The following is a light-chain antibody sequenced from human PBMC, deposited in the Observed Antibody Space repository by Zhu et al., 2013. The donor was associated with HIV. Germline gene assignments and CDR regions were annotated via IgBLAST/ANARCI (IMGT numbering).Light chain of an antibody. Sequence: EIVLTQSPDTLSLSPGERATLSCRTSESLGSRYLAWYQQKPGQAPRLLIYGASSRAPGIPDRFSGGGSGTVFTLTITGLEPEDFGMYFCQRFGSSYTWTFGQGTNVEIK. CDR1: ESLGSRY. V-gene: IGKV3-20*01. J-gene: IGKJ1*01. CDR3: QRFGSSYTWT. CDR2: GAS.